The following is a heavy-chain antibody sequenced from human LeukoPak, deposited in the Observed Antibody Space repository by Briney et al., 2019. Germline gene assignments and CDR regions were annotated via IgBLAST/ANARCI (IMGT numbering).Heavy chain of an antibody. J-gene: IGHJ4*02. CDR3: ARDRVDTAMATHYYFDY. CDR2: MSYDGSNK. D-gene: IGHD5-18*01. Sequence: GGSLRLSCAASGFTFSSYAMHWVRQAPGKGLEWVAVMSYDGSNKYYADSVKGRFTISRDNSKNTLYLQMNSLRAEDTAVYYCARDRVDTAMATHYYFDYWGQGTLVTVSS. V-gene: IGHV3-30-3*01. CDR1: GFTFSSYA.